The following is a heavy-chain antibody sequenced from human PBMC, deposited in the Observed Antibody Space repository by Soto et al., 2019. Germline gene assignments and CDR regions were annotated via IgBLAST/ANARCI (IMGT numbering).Heavy chain of an antibody. CDR3: AKDIYPSYCSSTSCRFWFDP. CDR2: ISWNSGSI. D-gene: IGHD2-2*01. CDR1: GFTFDDYA. V-gene: IGHV3-9*01. J-gene: IGHJ5*02. Sequence: EVQLVEPGGGLVQPGRSLRLSCAASGFTFDDYAMHWVRQAPGKGLEWVSGISWNSGSIGYADSVKGRFTISRDNAKNSLYLQMNSLRAEDTALYYCAKDIYPSYCSSTSCRFWFDPWGQGTLVTVSS.